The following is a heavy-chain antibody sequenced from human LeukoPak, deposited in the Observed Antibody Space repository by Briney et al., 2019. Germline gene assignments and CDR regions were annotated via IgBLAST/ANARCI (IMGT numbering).Heavy chain of an antibody. CDR1: GFTFYDYG. CDR3: ASDSYSPEYFQH. V-gene: IGHV3-20*04. Sequence: RTGGSLRLSCAASGFTFYDYGMSWVRQVPGKGLEWVSGISWNGDNTGYADSVKGRFTISRDNSKNTLYLQMNSLRAEDTAVYYCASDSYSPEYFQHWGQGTLVTVSS. D-gene: IGHD2-15*01. CDR2: ISWNGDNT. J-gene: IGHJ1*01.